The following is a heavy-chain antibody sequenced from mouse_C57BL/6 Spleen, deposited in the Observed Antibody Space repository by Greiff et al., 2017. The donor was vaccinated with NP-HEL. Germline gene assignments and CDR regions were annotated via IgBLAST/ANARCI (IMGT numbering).Heavy chain of an antibody. Sequence: QVQLQQPGAELVKPGASVKLSCKASGYTFTSYWMHWVKQRPGQGLEWIGRIDPNSGGTKYNEKFKSKATLTVDKPSSTAYMQLSSLTSEDSAVYYCARACLRPHYYAFDYWGQGTSVTVSS. CDR2: IDPNSGGT. J-gene: IGHJ4*01. V-gene: IGHV1-72*01. CDR3: ARACLRPHYYAFDY. D-gene: IGHD2-12*01. CDR1: GYTFTSYW.